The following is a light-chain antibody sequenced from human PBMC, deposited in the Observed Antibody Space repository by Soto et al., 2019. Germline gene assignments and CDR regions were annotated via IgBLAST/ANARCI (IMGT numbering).Light chain of an antibody. V-gene: IGLV2-14*01. CDR1: SSDVGGYNY. Sequence: QSVLTQPASVSGSPGQSITISCTGTSSDVGGYNYVSWYQQHPGKAPKLMIYDVSNRPSGVSNRFSGSKSGNTASLTISGLQAEDEADYYCTSYTSIIPYVFGTGTQLTVL. J-gene: IGLJ1*01. CDR3: TSYTSIIPYV. CDR2: DVS.